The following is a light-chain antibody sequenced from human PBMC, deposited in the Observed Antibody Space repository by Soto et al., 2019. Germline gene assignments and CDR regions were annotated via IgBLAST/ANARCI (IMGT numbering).Light chain of an antibody. CDR3: EQYDSSPCT. V-gene: IGKV3-20*01. CDR1: QSVISSY. CDR2: GTS. Sequence: EIVLTQSPGTLSLSPGERATLSCRASQSVISSYLAWYQQKPGQAPRLLIYGTSSRATGIPDRFSGSGSGTDFSLTISRLETEDFPVYDCEQYDSSPCTFGQGSMVVIK. J-gene: IGKJ1*01.